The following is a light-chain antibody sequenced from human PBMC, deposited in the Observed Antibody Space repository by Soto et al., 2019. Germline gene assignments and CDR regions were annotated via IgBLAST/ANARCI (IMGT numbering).Light chain of an antibody. V-gene: IGKV3-15*01. CDR3: QQYNNWPRT. Sequence: EIVLTQSPGTLSLSPGERATLSCRASQSVSSSYLDWYQQKPGQAPRLLIYGASTRATGIPARFSGSGSGTEFTLTISSLQSEDFAVYYCQQYNNWPRTFGQGTKV. J-gene: IGKJ1*01. CDR1: QSVSSSY. CDR2: GAS.